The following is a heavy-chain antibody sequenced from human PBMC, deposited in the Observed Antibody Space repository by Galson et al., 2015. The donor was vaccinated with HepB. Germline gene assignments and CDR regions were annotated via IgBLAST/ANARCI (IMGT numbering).Heavy chain of an antibody. Sequence: SLRLSCAASGFTFSSYGLSWVRQAPGKGLEWVSSISGNGGSTYYGDSVKGRFTISRDNSKNTLYLQMNRLRVEDTAIYYCETLSVGEDNWGQGTLVTVSS. CDR2: ISGNGGST. CDR3: ETLSVGEDN. J-gene: IGHJ4*02. V-gene: IGHV3-23*01. CDR1: GFTFSSYG. D-gene: IGHD1-26*01.